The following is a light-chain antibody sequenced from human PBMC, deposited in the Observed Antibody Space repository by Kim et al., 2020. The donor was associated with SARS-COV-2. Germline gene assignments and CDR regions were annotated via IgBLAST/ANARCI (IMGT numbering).Light chain of an antibody. Sequence: ARGQTAGLPRQGTNFKNKNVPWHQRKPGQAPVLVIYRDRNRPSGLPERFSGSNSGNTATPTISRAQAEDEADYYCQVWDSFTVHLIFGGGTQLTVL. CDR1: NFKNKN. CDR2: RDR. CDR3: QVWDSFTVHLI. V-gene: IGLV3-9*01. J-gene: IGLJ2*01.